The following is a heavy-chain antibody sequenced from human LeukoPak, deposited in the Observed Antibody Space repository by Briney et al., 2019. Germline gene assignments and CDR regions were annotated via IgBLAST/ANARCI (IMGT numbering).Heavy chain of an antibody. J-gene: IGHJ4*02. CDR1: GFTVSSNY. Sequence: GGSLRLSCAASGFTVSSNYMSWVRQAPGKGLEWVSVIYSGGSTYYADSVKGRFTISRDNSKNTLYLQMNSLRAEDTAVYYCASWAVSSGYLSGYFDYWGQGTLVTVSS. V-gene: IGHV3-53*01. D-gene: IGHD3-22*01. CDR3: ASWAVSSGYLSGYFDY. CDR2: IYSGGST.